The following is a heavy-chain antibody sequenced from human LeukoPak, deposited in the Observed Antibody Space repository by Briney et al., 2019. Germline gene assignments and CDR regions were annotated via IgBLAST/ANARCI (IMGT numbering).Heavy chain of an antibody. J-gene: IGHJ4*02. CDR3: AARPTSAPVAPSDF. D-gene: IGHD6-19*01. CDR1: GFTFSSYA. CDR2: ISGSGDST. Sequence: GGSLRLSCAASGFTFSSYAMSWVRQAPGKGLEWVSAISGSGDSTHYADSVKGRFTISRDNSNSMLYLQMNSLRAEDTARYYCAARPTSAPVAPSDFWGQGTLVTVSS. V-gene: IGHV3-23*01.